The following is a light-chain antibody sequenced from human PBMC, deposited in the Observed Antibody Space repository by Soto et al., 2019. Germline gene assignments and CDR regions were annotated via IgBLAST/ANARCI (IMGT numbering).Light chain of an antibody. J-gene: IGKJ1*01. CDR3: QQRSNWPPWT. V-gene: IGKV3-15*01. CDR2: GAS. Sequence: EIVMTQSPATLSVSPGERATLSCRASQSVSSNLAWYQQKPGQAPRLLIYGASTRATGIPARFSGSGSGTEFTLTISSLAPEDFAVYYCQQRSNWPPWTFGQGTKVDIK. CDR1: QSVSSN.